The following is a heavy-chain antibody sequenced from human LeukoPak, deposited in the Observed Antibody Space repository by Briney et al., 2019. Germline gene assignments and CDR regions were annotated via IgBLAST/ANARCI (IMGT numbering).Heavy chain of an antibody. CDR3: ARQGSGRSSDY. Sequence: SETLSLTCTVSGGSISSSSSNYYWAWIRQPPGKGLEWIGNIFYAGGTYYNPSLKSRVTISVDTSKKKFSLKVDSVTAADTAVYYCARQGSGRSSDYWGQGTLVTVSS. D-gene: IGHD1-26*01. CDR2: IFYAGGT. J-gene: IGHJ4*02. CDR1: GGSISSSSSNYY. V-gene: IGHV4-39*01.